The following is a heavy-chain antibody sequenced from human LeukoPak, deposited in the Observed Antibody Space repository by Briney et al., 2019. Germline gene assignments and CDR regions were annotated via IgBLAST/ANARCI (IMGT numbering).Heavy chain of an antibody. CDR3: ARGRRQQLDFDY. D-gene: IGHD6-13*01. V-gene: IGHV1-8*01. CDR2: TNPNSGNT. Sequence: GASVKVSCKASGYTFTSYDINWVRQATGQGLEWMGWTNPNSGNTGYAQKFQGRVTMTRNTSISTAYMELSSLRSEDTAVYYCARGRRQQLDFDYWGQGTLVTVSS. J-gene: IGHJ4*02. CDR1: GYTFTSYD.